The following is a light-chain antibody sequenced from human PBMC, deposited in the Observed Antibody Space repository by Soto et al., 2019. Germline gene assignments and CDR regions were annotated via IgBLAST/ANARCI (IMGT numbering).Light chain of an antibody. CDR3: QQYNSYSQA. Sequence: DIHMTQSPSTLSASVGDRVTITCRASQSISSWLAWYQQKPGKAPKLLIYDASSLESGVPSRFSGSGSGTEFTLTISSLQPDDFATYYCQQYNSYSQAFGQETKV. CDR2: DAS. CDR1: QSISSW. J-gene: IGKJ1*01. V-gene: IGKV1-5*01.